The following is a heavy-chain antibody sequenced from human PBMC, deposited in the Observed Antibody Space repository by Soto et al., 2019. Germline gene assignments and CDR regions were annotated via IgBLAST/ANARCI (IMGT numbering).Heavy chain of an antibody. J-gene: IGHJ5*02. CDR3: AKDFRPGLIVPTKSGFAP. V-gene: IGHV3-23*01. Sequence: EVQLLESGGGLVQRGGSLRLSCEASGFPFSTYAMTWVRQVPGKGLEWVSTTSNGGNTEFAESVRGRFTVFRDNSKNTIYLQMSSLRAEASAIYFCAKDFRPGLIVPTKSGFAPWGQGTPVTVSS. D-gene: IGHD2-15*01. CDR2: TSNGGNT. CDR1: GFPFSTYA.